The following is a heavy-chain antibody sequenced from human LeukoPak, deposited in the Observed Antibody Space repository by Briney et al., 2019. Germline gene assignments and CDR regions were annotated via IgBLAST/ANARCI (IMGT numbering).Heavy chain of an antibody. CDR1: GGSFSGYY. J-gene: IGHJ1*01. Sequence: SETLSLTCAVYGGSFSGYYWSWIRQPPGKGLEWIGEINHSGSTNYNPSLKSRVTISVDRSKNQFSLKLSSVTAADTAVYYCAARIQLWSAEYFQHWGQGTLVTVSS. CDR3: AARIQLWSAEYFQH. CDR2: INHSGST. V-gene: IGHV4-34*01. D-gene: IGHD5-18*01.